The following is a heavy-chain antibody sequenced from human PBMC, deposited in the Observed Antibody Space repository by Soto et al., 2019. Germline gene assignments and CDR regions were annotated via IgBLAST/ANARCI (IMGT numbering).Heavy chain of an antibody. CDR2: SYSGGST. Sequence: EVQLVESGGGLIQPGGSLRLSCAASGFTVSSNYMSWVRQAPGKGLEWVSVSYSGGSTYYADSVKGRFTISRDNSKNTQYLQMNSLRAEDTAVYYCARDRVESGYPEYFQHWGQGTLVTVSS. CDR3: ARDRVESGYPEYFQH. J-gene: IGHJ1*01. D-gene: IGHD3-22*01. V-gene: IGHV3-53*01. CDR1: GFTVSSNY.